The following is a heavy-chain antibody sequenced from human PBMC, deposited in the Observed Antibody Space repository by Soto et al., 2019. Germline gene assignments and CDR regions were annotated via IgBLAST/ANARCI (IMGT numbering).Heavy chain of an antibody. V-gene: IGHV3-74*01. CDR1: GFAFTSYW. D-gene: IGHD6-13*01. CDR3: AKAIAVDY. CDR2: IKSDGTTT. Sequence: GGSLRLSCEASGFAFTSYWMHWVRQAPGKGLVWVSGIKSDGTTTTYADSVKGRFTISRDNAKNTLYLQMNSLRAEDTAVYYCAKAIAVDYWGQGTLVTVSS. J-gene: IGHJ4*02.